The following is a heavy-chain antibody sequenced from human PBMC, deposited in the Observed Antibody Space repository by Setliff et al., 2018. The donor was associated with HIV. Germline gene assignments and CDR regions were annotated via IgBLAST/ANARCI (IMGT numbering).Heavy chain of an antibody. CDR3: ARVANSRGYSYDFDS. CDR2: IKQDGSEK. D-gene: IGHD5-18*01. CDR1: GFTFSSFY. J-gene: IGHJ4*02. V-gene: IGHV3-7*03. Sequence: PGGSLRLSCVASGFTFSSFYISWVRQAPGKGLEWVANIKQDGSEKYYVDSVKGRFTISRDNAKNSLYLQMNSLRAEDTAVYYCARVANSRGYSYDFDSWGQGTLVTVSS.